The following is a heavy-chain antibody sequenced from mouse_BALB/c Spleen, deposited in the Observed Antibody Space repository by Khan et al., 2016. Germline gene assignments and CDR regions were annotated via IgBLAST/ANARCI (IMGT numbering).Heavy chain of an antibody. CDR1: GYTFTSYW. CDR2: INPHTGYN. J-gene: IGHJ2*01. V-gene: IGHV1-7*01. Sequence: QVQLQQSGTELAKPGASVKMSCKASGYTFTSYWMHWVKQRPGQGLEWIGYINPHTGYNDYNQKFKDKATLTADKSSSTAYMQLSSLTSEDTAVYYCARGDYWGQGTTLTVSS. CDR3: ARGDY.